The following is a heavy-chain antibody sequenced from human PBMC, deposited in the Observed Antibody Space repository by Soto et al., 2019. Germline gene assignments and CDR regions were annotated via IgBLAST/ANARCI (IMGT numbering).Heavy chain of an antibody. J-gene: IGHJ3*02. CDR2: INPSGGST. D-gene: IGHD2-15*01. CDR3: ARGTLYCSGGSCYWGNAFDI. CDR1: GYTFTSYY. Sequence: QVQLVQSRAEVKKPGASVKVSCKASGYTFTSYYMHWVRQAPGQGLEWMGIINPSGGSTSYAQKFQGRVTMTRDTSTSTVYMELSSLRSEDTAVYYCARGTLYCSGGSCYWGNAFDILGQGTMVTVSS. V-gene: IGHV1-46*03.